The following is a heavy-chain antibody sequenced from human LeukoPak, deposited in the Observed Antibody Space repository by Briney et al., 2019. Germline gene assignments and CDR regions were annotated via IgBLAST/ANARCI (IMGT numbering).Heavy chain of an antibody. CDR1: GYTFSVHY. J-gene: IGHJ4*02. V-gene: IGHV1-2*02. CDR3: ARTQILDC. Sequence: ASVTVSCKASGYTFSVHYIHWVRQAPGQGLEWMGWINPNNGVIHFAQKFQGRVTMTRDTSISTVYMDLSGLRGDDTAVYYCARTQILDCWGQGTLVTVSS. CDR2: INPNNGVI.